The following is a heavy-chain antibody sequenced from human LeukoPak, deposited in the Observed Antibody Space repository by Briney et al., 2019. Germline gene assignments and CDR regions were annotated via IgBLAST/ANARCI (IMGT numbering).Heavy chain of an antibody. J-gene: IGHJ4*02. CDR2: MANDGGNK. V-gene: IGHV3-30*18. CDR3: AKGRRGSSYVHYFDS. CDR1: GLIFNTYG. Sequence: GRSLRLSCEVSGLIFNTYGMHWVRQAPGKGLEWVAVMANDGGNKYYGDSVRGRFTISRDNSNNTLYLQMNSLSPEDTAVYYCAKGRRGSSYVHYFDSWGQGALVTVSS. D-gene: IGHD5-18*01.